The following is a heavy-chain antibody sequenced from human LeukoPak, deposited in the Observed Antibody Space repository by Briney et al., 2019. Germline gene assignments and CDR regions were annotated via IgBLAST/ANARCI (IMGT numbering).Heavy chain of an antibody. CDR3: AKSDSSGYYSTPAFFDY. V-gene: IGHV3-30*04. Sequence: GGSLRLSCAASGFTFSSYAMHWVRQAPGKGLEWVAVISYDGSNKYYADPVKGRFTISRDNSKNTLYLQMNSLRAEDTAVYYCAKSDSSGYYSTPAFFDYWGQGTLVTVSS. CDR2: ISYDGSNK. D-gene: IGHD3-22*01. CDR1: GFTFSSYA. J-gene: IGHJ4*02.